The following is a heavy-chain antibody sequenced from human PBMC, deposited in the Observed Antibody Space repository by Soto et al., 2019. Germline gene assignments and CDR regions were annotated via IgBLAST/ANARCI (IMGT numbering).Heavy chain of an antibody. Sequence: SSTLSLTCAFSGYSISSGYYWGWIRQPPGKGLEWIGSIYHSGSTYYNPSLKSRVTISVDTSKNQFSLKLSSVTAADTAVYYCAGLTGIAVAGPTGYYYYGMDVWGQGTTVTVSS. CDR2: IYHSGST. V-gene: IGHV4-38-2*01. CDR3: AGLTGIAVAGPTGYYYYGMDV. J-gene: IGHJ6*02. D-gene: IGHD6-19*01. CDR1: GYSISSGYY.